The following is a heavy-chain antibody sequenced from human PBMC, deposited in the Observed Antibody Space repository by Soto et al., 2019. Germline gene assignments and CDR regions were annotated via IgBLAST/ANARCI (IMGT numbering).Heavy chain of an antibody. D-gene: IGHD6-6*01. J-gene: IGHJ6*03. V-gene: IGHV3-64*01. CDR3: ARRARPDFYYMDV. Sequence: EVQLAESGGGLAQPGGSLRLSCAASGFTLSGYAMDWVRQAPGKGLEYVSGISSNGVGTYYANSVQGRFTISRDNSKNTVYLQMGSLRPEDMAVYYCARRARPDFYYMDVWGTGTTVTGSS. CDR1: GFTLSGYA. CDR2: ISSNGVGT.